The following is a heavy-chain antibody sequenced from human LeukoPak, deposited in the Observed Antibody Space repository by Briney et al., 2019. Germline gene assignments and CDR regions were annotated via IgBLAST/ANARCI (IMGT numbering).Heavy chain of an antibody. CDR3: AREHDLTMVRGVMDY. J-gene: IGHJ4*02. D-gene: IGHD3-10*01. CDR1: GGSISSSSYY. V-gene: IGHV4-39*07. CDR2: IYYSGST. Sequence: SETLSLTCTVSGGSISSSSYYWGWIRQPPGKGLEWIGSIYYSGSTYYNPSLKSRVTISVDTSKNQFSLKLSSVTAADTAVYYCAREHDLTMVRGVMDYWGQGTLVTVSS.